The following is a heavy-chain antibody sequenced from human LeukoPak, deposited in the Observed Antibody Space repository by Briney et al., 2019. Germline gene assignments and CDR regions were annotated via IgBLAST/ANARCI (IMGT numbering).Heavy chain of an antibody. CDR1: GYSISSGYY. CDR2: IYHSGST. J-gene: IGHJ5*02. Sequence: SETLSLTCAVSGYSISSGYYWGWIRQPPGKGLEWIGSIYHSGSTYYNPSLKSRVTISVDTSKNQFSLKLSSVTAADTAVYYCAREISRDVGIVVLIAIPVDWFDPWGQGTLVTVSS. V-gene: IGHV4-38-2*02. CDR3: AREISRDVGIVVLIAIPVDWFDP. D-gene: IGHD2-21*01.